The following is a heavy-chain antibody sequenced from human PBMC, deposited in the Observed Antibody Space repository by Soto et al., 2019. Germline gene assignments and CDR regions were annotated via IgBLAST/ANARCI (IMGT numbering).Heavy chain of an antibody. Sequence: QVHLVQAGAEVKKPGSSVKVSCKDSGGTFSSYAISWVRQAPGTGREWMGGIIPSFGTANYAQKFQGRVTITADESTSTAYMELSSLRSEDSAVYYCARVGDYSADWGQGTLVTVSS. CDR2: IIPSFGTA. D-gene: IGHD4-17*01. J-gene: IGHJ4*02. CDR3: ARVGDYSAD. V-gene: IGHV1-69*01. CDR1: GGTFSSYA.